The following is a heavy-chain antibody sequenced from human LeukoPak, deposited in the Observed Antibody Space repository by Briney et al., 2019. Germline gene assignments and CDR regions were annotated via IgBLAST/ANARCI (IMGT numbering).Heavy chain of an antibody. CDR2: INPSGGST. CDR1: GYTFTSYY. J-gene: IGHJ4*02. D-gene: IGHD2-15*01. V-gene: IGHV1-46*01. CDR3: ARRAATDYFDY. Sequence: ASVKFSCKASGYTFTSYYIHWVRQAPGQGLEWMGIINPSGGSTSYAQKFQDRVTMTRDTSTSTVYMELSSLRSEDTAVYYCARRAATDYFDYWGQGTLVTVSS.